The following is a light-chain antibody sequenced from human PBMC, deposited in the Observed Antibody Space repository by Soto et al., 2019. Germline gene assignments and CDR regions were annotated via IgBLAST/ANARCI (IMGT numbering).Light chain of an antibody. J-gene: IGLJ1*01. CDR3: HVWDIMTDNYV. CDR2: YDS. Sequence: SYELTQPPSVSVAPEKTATITCGGDNIGNKRVHWYRQKPGQAPVLVISYDSDRPSGIPERFSGSNSGNTATLTISRVEDGDEADYYWHVWDIMTDNYVFGTGTKLTVL. V-gene: IGLV3-21*04. CDR1: NIGNKR.